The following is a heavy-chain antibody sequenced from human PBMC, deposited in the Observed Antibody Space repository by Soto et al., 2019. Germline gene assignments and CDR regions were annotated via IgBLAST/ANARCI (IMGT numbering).Heavy chain of an antibody. CDR1: GGTFRRYT. CDR2: IIPILGLA. V-gene: IGHV1-69*02. CDR3: AYCSSTSCSHPFDY. Sequence: QVQLVQSGAEVKKTGSSVKVSCKASGGTFRRYTFNWVRHAPGQGLKWMGRIIPILGLANYAQNFQGRVTITADKSTSTAYMELSSLRSEDTAVYNGAYCSSTSCSHPFDYWGQGTLVTVSS. D-gene: IGHD2-2*01. J-gene: IGHJ4*02.